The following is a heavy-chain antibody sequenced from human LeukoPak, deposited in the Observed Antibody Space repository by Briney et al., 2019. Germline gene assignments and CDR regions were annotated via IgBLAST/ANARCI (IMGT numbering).Heavy chain of an antibody. V-gene: IGHV3-23*01. CDR2: IYENGGTT. Sequence: GGSLRLSCVGSGFTFRSHAMSWVRQAPEKGLEFVSGIYENGGTTYYADSVKGRFTISRDSSKNTLFLHVNTLRAEDTAIYYCAKDRTVGASYWYFDLWGRGTLVTVSS. CDR1: GFTFRSHA. J-gene: IGHJ2*01. D-gene: IGHD1-26*01. CDR3: AKDRTVGASYWYFDL.